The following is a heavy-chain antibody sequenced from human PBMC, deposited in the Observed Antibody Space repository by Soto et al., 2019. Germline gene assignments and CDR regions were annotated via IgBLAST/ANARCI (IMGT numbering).Heavy chain of an antibody. CDR1: GYTFTSYA. CDR2: INAGNGNT. Sequence: ASVKVSCKASGYTFTSYAMHWVRQAPGQRLEWMGWINAGNGNTKYSQKFQGRVTITRDTSASTAYMELSSLRSEDTAVYYCARGSYEDYYYGLDVWGQGTTVTVAS. V-gene: IGHV1-3*01. D-gene: IGHD1-26*01. CDR3: ARGSYEDYYYGLDV. J-gene: IGHJ6*02.